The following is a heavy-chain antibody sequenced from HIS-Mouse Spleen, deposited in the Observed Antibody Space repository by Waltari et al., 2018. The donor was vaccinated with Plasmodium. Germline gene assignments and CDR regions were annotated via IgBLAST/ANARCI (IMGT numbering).Heavy chain of an antibody. V-gene: IGHV4-34*01. CDR1: GGSFSGYY. CDR3: ARAPIRDAFDI. CDR2: INHSGRT. D-gene: IGHD3-9*01. J-gene: IGHJ3*02. Sequence: QVQLQQWGAGLLKPSETLSLTCAVYGGSFSGYYWSWIRPPPGKGLEWIGEINHSGRTNYNPSLKSGVTIAGDTSKNQFSLKLSSVTAADTAVYYCARAPIRDAFDIWGQGTMVTVSS.